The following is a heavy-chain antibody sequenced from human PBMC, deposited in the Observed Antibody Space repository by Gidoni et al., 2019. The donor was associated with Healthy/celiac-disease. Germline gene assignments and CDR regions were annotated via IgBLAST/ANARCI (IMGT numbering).Heavy chain of an antibody. J-gene: IGHJ6*02. Sequence: QVQLVQSGAEVKKPGASVKVSCKASGYTFTGYYMHWVRQAPGQGLEWMGWINPNSGGTNYAQKFQGRVTMTRDTSISTAYMELSRLRSDDTAVYYCARSETWYSSGWYDYGMDVWGQGTTVTVSS. CDR2: INPNSGGT. CDR3: ARSETWYSSGWYDYGMDV. D-gene: IGHD6-19*01. V-gene: IGHV1-2*02. CDR1: GYTFTGYY.